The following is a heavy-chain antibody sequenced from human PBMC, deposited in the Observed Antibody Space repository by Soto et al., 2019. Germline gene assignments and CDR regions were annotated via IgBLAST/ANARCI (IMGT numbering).Heavy chain of an antibody. V-gene: IGHV3-7*01. CDR1: GFTFSSYW. J-gene: IGHJ6*03. D-gene: IGHD2-2*01. CDR3: ARDRPRIVPAAASYYYYYMDV. CDR2: IKQDGSEK. Sequence: GGSLRLSCAASGFTFSSYWMSWVRQAPGKGLEWVANIKQDGSEKYYVDSVKGRFTISRDNAKNSLYLQMNSLRAEDTAVYYCARDRPRIVPAAASYYYYYMDVWGKGTTVTVSS.